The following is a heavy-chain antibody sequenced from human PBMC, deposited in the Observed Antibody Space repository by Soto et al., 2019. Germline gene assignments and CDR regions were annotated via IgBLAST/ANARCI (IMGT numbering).Heavy chain of an antibody. CDR1: GGSFSGYY. V-gene: IGHV4-34*01. Sequence: SETLSLTCAVYGGSFSGYYWSWIRQPPGKGLEWIGEINHSGSTNYNPSLKSRVTISVDTSKNQFSLKLSSVTAADTAVYYCARSKPRSSWIDYWAQRTLDTVSS. CDR2: INHSGST. CDR3: ARSKPRSSWIDY. D-gene: IGHD6-13*01. J-gene: IGHJ4*02.